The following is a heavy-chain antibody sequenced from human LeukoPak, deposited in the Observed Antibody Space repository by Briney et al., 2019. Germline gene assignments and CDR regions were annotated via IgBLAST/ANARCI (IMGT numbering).Heavy chain of an antibody. CDR3: ASLYYYGSGSGLGY. CDR2: INHSGST. CDR1: GGSFSGYY. V-gene: IGHV4-34*01. J-gene: IGHJ4*02. D-gene: IGHD3-10*01. Sequence: SETLSLTCAVYGGSFSGYYWSWIRQPPGKGLEWIGEINHSGSTNYNPSLKSRVTKSVDTSKNQFSLKLSSVTAADTAVYYCASLYYYGSGSGLGYWGQGTLVTVSS.